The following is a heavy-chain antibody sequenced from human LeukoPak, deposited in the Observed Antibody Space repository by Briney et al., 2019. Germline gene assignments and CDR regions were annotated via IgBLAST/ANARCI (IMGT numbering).Heavy chain of an antibody. V-gene: IGHV4-39*07. CDR3: ARESLVGTREFDY. J-gene: IGHJ4*02. D-gene: IGHD3-10*01. Sequence: SETLSLTCTVSGGSISSSSYYWGWIRQPPGKGLEWIGSIYYSGSTYYNPSLKSRVTISVDTSKNQFSLKLSSVTAADTAVYYCARESLVGTREFDYWGQGTLVTVFS. CDR2: IYYSGST. CDR1: GGSISSSSYY.